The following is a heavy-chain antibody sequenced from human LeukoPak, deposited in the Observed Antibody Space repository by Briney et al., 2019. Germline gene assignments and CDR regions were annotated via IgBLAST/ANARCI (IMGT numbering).Heavy chain of an antibody. CDR1: GGSISSSSYY. CDR2: IYYSGST. J-gene: IGHJ6*03. D-gene: IGHD2-2*01. Sequence: SETLSLTCTVSGGSISSSSYYCGWIRQPPGKGLEWIGSIYYSGSTYYNPSLKSRVTISVDTSKNQFSLKLSSVTAADTAVYYCAGPSGYCSSTSCYGRPTSYYYYMDVWGKGTTVTVSS. CDR3: AGPSGYCSSTSCYGRPTSYYYYMDV. V-gene: IGHV4-39*07.